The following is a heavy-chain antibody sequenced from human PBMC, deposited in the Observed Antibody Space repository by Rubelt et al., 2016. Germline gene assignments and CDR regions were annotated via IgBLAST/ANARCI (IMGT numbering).Heavy chain of an antibody. V-gene: IGHV3-23*01. Sequence: EVQLLESGGGLVQPGGSLRLSCAASGFTFSTYAMSWVRQAPGKGLEWVSTIGGSGSSKYYADSVRGRFTISRDNARNSLYLQMNSLRVEDTALYYCARGGYPRTWGQGTLVTVSS. CDR1: GFTFSTYA. CDR2: IGGSGSSK. J-gene: IGHJ5*02. CDR3: ARGGYPRT. D-gene: IGHD5-18*01.